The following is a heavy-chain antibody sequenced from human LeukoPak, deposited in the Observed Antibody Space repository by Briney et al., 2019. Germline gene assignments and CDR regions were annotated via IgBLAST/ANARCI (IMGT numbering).Heavy chain of an antibody. CDR2: INPSSGST. D-gene: IGHD6-13*01. CDR3: ARGDGAAGRVFDY. V-gene: IGHV1-46*01. CDR1: GYTFISYY. Sequence: GASVKVSCKASGYTFISYYMHWVRQAPGQGLEWMGIINPSSGSTTYAQRFQGRVTMTRDTSTNTVYMELSSLRSEDTAVYYCARGDGAAGRVFDYWGQGTLVNVPS. J-gene: IGHJ4*02.